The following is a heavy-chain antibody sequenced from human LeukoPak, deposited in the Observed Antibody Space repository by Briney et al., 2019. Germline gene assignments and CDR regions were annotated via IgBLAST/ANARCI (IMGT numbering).Heavy chain of an antibody. CDR2: TYYRSKWYN. V-gene: IGHV6-1*01. J-gene: IGHJ2*01. CDR3: ARYQSGWHWYFDL. D-gene: IGHD6-19*01. Sequence: SQTLSLTCAISRDSVSSKSAAWNWIRQSPSRGLEWLGRTYYRSKWYNDYAVSVKSRITINPDTSKNQFSLQLNSVTHEDTAVYCCARYQSGWHWYFDLWGRGTLVTVSS. CDR1: RDSVSSKSAA.